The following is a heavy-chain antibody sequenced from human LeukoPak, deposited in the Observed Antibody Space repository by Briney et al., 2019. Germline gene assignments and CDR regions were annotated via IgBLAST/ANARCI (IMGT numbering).Heavy chain of an antibody. CDR3: ARLGYHLLYAYYYYYMDV. J-gene: IGHJ6*03. CDR2: INHGGST. Sequence: SETLPLTCAVYGGSLSGYSWSWVRQPPGKGLEWIGEINHGGSTNYNPSLKSRVTISVDTSKNQFSLRLTSVTAADTAVYYCARLGYHLLYAYYYYYMDVWGKGTAVTVSS. CDR1: GGSLSGYS. D-gene: IGHD2-2*02. V-gene: IGHV4-34*01.